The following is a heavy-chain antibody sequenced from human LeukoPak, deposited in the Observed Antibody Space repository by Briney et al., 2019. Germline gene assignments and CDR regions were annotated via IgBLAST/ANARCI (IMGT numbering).Heavy chain of an antibody. CDR1: GGSISSPTYY. J-gene: IGHJ6*03. Sequence: PSETLSLTCTVSGGSISSPTYYWGWIRQPPGKGLEWIGSIYYSGSTYYNPSLKSRVTISVETSKNQFSLKLSSVTAADTAVYYCAKGDYYNMDVWGKGTTVTVSS. CDR2: IYYSGST. CDR3: AKGDYYNMDV. V-gene: IGHV4-39*07.